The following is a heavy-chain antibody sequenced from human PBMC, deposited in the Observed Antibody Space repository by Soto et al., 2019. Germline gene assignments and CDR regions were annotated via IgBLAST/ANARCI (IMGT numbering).Heavy chain of an antibody. D-gene: IGHD2-15*01. V-gene: IGHV3-23*01. CDR1: GFTFSSYA. CDR2: LSGSGGST. J-gene: IGHJ3*02. Sequence: EVQLLESGGGLVQPGGSLRLSCAASGFTFSSYAMSWVRQAPGKGLEWVSALSGSGGSTYYADSVKGRFTISRDNSKNTLYLQMNSLRAEDTAVYYCAKDGDIVVVVAAAPDAFDIWGQGTMVTVSS. CDR3: AKDGDIVVVVAAAPDAFDI.